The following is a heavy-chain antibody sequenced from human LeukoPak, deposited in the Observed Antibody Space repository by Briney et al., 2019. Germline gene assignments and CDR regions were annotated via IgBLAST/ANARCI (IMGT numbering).Heavy chain of an antibody. CDR1: GYTFSGYY. CDR3: ARDTMLYCSGGSCYSRRGDWFDP. CDR2: INPNTDDT. J-gene: IGHJ5*02. V-gene: IGHV1-2*02. Sequence: GASVKVSCKASGYTFSGYYMHWVRQAPGQGLEWMGWINPNTDDTNYAQKFQGRVTLTRDTSISTAYMERSRLRSDDTAVYFCARDTMLYCSGGSCYSRRGDWFDPWGQGTLVTVSS. D-gene: IGHD2-15*01.